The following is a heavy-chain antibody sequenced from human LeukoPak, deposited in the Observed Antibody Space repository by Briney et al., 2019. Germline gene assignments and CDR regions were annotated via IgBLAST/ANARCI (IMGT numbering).Heavy chain of an antibody. D-gene: IGHD3-10*01. J-gene: IGHJ6*04. CDR3: ARGGAMVRGVIKRFGMDV. CDR2: IYTSGST. V-gene: IGHV4-61*02. CDR1: GGSISSGSYY. Sequence: SQTLSLTCTVSGGSISSGSYYWSWIRQPAGKGLEWIGRIYTSGSTNYNPSLKSRVTISVDTSKNQFSLKLSSVTAADTAVYYCARGGAMVRGVIKRFGMDVWGKGTTVTVSS.